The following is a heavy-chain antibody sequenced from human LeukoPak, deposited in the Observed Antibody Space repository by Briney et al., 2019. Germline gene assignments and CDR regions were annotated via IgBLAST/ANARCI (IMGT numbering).Heavy chain of an antibody. D-gene: IGHD1-26*01. Sequence: GGSLRLSCAASGFTFSSDAMRWVRQAPGKGLEWVSSNTNSGGGRYYADSVKGRFTISRDNSKNTLSLRMNSLRAEDTAVYYCAKCIVGAQFDYWGQGTLVTVSS. V-gene: IGHV3-23*01. CDR3: AKCIVGAQFDY. CDR1: GFTFSSDA. J-gene: IGHJ4*02. CDR2: NTNSGGGR.